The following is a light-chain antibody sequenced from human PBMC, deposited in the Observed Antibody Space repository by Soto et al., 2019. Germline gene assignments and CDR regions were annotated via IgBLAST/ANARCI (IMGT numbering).Light chain of an antibody. CDR2: GN. CDR1: RSNIGAGYP. J-gene: IGLJ3*02. Sequence: QSVMTQSPSASGTPGQRVTISCSGSRSNIGAGYPVHWYQQLPGTAPKLLVAGNRPSGVPDRFSVSKSGASASLAITGLQAEDEADYYCQSYDSSLSRRWVFGGGTKLTVL. V-gene: IGLV1-40*01. CDR3: QSYDSSLSRRWV.